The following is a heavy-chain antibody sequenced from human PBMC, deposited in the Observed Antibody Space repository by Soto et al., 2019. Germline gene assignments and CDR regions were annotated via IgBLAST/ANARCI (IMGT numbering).Heavy chain of an antibody. CDR1: GYIFVNYG. V-gene: IGHV1-18*01. D-gene: IGHD3-16*01. CDR2: ISPYTGNT. J-gene: IGHJ6*02. Sequence: QVQLVQSGDEVKKPGASVKVSCKDSGYIFVNYGIACVRQAPGQGLEWMGWISPYTGNTHSATKIQGRLTMTTDTSTSTDSMDLVSLTSDDTAVYYCVMVDNYVTPTPQDVWGQGTTVTVSS. CDR3: VMVDNYVTPTPQDV.